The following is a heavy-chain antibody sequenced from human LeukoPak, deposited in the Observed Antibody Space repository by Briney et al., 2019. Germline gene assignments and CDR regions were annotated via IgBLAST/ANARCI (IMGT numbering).Heavy chain of an antibody. CDR3: ARATAVAGTQAYYFDY. J-gene: IGHJ4*02. V-gene: IGHV3-21*01. D-gene: IGHD6-19*01. CDR1: GFTFSSYS. CDR2: ISSSSSYI. Sequence: GGSLRLSCAASGFTFSSYSMNWVRQAPGKGLEWVSSISSSSSYIYYADSVKGRFTISRDNAKNPLYLQMNSLRAEDTAVYYCARATAVAGTQAYYFDYWGQGTLVTVSS.